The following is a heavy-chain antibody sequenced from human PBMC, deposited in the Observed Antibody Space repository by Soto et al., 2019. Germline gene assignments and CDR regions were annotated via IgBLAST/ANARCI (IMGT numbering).Heavy chain of an antibody. CDR1: GFTLRLHA. V-gene: IGHV3-33*08. J-gene: IGHJ6*02. D-gene: IGHD6-13*01. Sequence: QVQLVESGGGVIQPGRSLRLSCAASGFTLRLHAMHWVRQAPGKGLEWVAQIWYDGSNKYYTDSVKGRFTVSRDDFKNTVCLQMDSLRAEDTAVYYCARDGQQLTPDALEGWGQGNTVIVSS. CDR3: ARDGQQLTPDALEG. CDR2: IWYDGSNK.